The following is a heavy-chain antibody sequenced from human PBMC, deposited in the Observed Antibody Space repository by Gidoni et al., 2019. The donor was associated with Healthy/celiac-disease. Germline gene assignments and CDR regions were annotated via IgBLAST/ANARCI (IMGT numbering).Heavy chain of an antibody. CDR3: ASMGSMATIPGGD. J-gene: IGHJ4*02. D-gene: IGHD5-12*01. CDR1: GGTYRSYA. CDR2: IIPIFGTA. Sequence: QGQLVQSGAEVTKPGSSVKVSCKASGGTYRSYAISWVRQAPGQGLEWMGGIIPIFGTANYAQKFQGRVTITADESTSTAYMELSSLRSEDTAVYYCASMGSMATIPGGDWGQGTLVTVSS. V-gene: IGHV1-69*12.